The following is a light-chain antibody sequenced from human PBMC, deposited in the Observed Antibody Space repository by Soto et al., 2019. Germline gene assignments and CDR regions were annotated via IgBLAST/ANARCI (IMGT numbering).Light chain of an antibody. J-gene: IGKJ2*01. V-gene: IGKV1-39*01. CDR1: QSISSY. Sequence: DIQMTQSPSSLSASVGDRVTIACRASQSISSYLNWYQQRPGKAPKLLIYTASTLESGVPSRFSGSGSGTDFTLTISSLQPEDFATYHCQQSHSLPFTFGQGTKLEVK. CDR2: TAS. CDR3: QQSHSLPFT.